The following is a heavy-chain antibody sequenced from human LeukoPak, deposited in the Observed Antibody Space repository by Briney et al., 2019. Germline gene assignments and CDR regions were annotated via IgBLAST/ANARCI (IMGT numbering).Heavy chain of an antibody. CDR2: ISDSGGYA. J-gene: IGHJ4*02. Sequence: PGGSLRLSCAASGFTFSSYAMSWVRQAPGKGLEWVSGISDSGGYAYYADSVKGRFTLSRDTSKNTLYPQMNSLRGDDTAVYYCAKDRYGSGWQGGGFDYWGQGTLVTVSS. V-gene: IGHV3-23*01. D-gene: IGHD6-19*01. CDR1: GFTFSSYA. CDR3: AKDRYGSGWQGGGFDY.